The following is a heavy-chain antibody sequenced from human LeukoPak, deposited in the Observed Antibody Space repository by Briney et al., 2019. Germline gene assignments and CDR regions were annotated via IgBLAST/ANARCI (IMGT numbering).Heavy chain of an antibody. D-gene: IGHD3-10*01. Sequence: GGSLRLSCAASGFTFSSYAMSWVRQAPGKGLEWVSAISGSGGSTYYADSVKGRFTISRDNSKNTLYLQMNSLRAENTAVYYCAREDGDMVRGVIMYYHYYGMDVWGQGTTITVSS. J-gene: IGHJ6*02. CDR3: AREDGDMVRGVIMYYHYYGMDV. CDR1: GFTFSSYA. CDR2: ISGSGGST. V-gene: IGHV3-23*01.